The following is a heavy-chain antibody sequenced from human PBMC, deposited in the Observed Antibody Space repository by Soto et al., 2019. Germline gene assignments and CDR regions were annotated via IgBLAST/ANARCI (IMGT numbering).Heavy chain of an antibody. CDR3: ARWVVPTYSHNYGTEV. Sequence: ASVKVSCKTSGYSFITNAMHWVRQAPGQRLEWLGWIKPGTGTTKYSQKFQGRVNITRDTSASTAYLELSTLRSEDTAVYFCARWVVPTYSHNYGTEVWGQGISVTVSS. V-gene: IGHV1-3*01. D-gene: IGHD6-19*01. CDR1: GYSFITNA. J-gene: IGHJ6*02. CDR2: IKPGTGTT.